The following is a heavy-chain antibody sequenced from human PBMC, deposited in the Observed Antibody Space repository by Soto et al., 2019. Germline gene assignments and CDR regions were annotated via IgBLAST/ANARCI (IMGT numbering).Heavy chain of an antibody. D-gene: IGHD2-2*01. CDR3: AREVSCSSTSCYAELYFDY. Sequence: QVQLVQSGAEVKKPGASVKVSCKASGYTFTGYYMHWVRQAPGQGLEWMGWINPNSGGTNYAQKFQGWVTMTRDTSISTAYMELSRLRSDDTAVYYCAREVSCSSTSCYAELYFDYWGQGTLVTVSS. CDR2: INPNSGGT. J-gene: IGHJ4*02. CDR1: GYTFTGYY. V-gene: IGHV1-2*04.